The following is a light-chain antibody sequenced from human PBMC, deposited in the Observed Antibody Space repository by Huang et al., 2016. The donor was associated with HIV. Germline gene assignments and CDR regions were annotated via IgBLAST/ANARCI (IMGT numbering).Light chain of an antibody. J-gene: IGKJ1*01. CDR1: QSVSSN. CDR3: QQYNNWPPWT. V-gene: IGKV3-15*01. Sequence: ETVMTQSPATLSVSPGETATLSCGASQSVSSNLAWYQQKPGQAPRLLIYGASTRATDIPARFSGSGSGTEFTLTISSLQSEDFAVYYCQQYNNWPPWTFGQGTQVEIK. CDR2: GAS.